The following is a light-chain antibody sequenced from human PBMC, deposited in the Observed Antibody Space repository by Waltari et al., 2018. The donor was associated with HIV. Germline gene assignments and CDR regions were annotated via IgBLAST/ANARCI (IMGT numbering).Light chain of an antibody. Sequence: QSALTQPASVSGSPGQSITLSCTGTSSDIGGYNYVSWYQQHPGKAPKLMIYEASKRPSGVSDRFSGSKSANTASLTISGLQGEDEANYYCSSYTSSTAWVFGGGTKLTVL. CDR2: EAS. V-gene: IGLV2-14*01. CDR1: SSDIGGYNY. J-gene: IGLJ3*02. CDR3: SSYTSSTAWV.